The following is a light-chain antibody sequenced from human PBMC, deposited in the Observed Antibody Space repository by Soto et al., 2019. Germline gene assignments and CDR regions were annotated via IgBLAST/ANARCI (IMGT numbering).Light chain of an antibody. Sequence: EIVLTQSPGTLSLSPGERATLSCRASQSVTSTYLAWYQQKPGQSPRLIIYGGSTRASGFPDRFSGGGSGTDFTLTISILEPEESAVYYCHCQQFDSSRMYSFGQGTKLEI. J-gene: IGKJ2*03. V-gene: IGKV3-20*01. CDR2: GGS. CDR1: QSVTSTY. CDR3: QQFDSSRMYS.